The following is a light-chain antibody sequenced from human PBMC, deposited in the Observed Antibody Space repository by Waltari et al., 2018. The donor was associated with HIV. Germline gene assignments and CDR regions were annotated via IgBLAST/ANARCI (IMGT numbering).Light chain of an antibody. CDR2: NNN. Sequence: TPPPSISGTPGQNVNISCSRRLSTVGINPARWYHPVPGAAPGVVAFNNNQRPSGVPQRFSASKSGTSASLVISGLQSDDEGDYYCAAWDDSVNGLFGGGTKVTVL. V-gene: IGLV1-44*01. J-gene: IGLJ3*02. CDR3: AAWDDSVNGL. CDR1: LSTVGINP.